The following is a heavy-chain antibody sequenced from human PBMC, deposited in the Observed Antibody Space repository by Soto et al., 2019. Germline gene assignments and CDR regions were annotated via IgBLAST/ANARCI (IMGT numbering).Heavy chain of an antibody. CDR3: AILSFCINGVCYEDYYYYYMDV. CDR1: GFNFSSYA. CDR2: ISGSGGFI. J-gene: IGHJ6*03. Sequence: GSLRLSCAASGFNFSSYAMRWVRQAPGKGVEWVSTISGSGGFIYFAFSVMVRFTLSRDNSKITLYLHMNSLRAEDTAVYYCAILSFCINGVCYEDYYYYYMDVWGKGTTVTVSS. V-gene: IGHV3-23*01. D-gene: IGHD2-8*01.